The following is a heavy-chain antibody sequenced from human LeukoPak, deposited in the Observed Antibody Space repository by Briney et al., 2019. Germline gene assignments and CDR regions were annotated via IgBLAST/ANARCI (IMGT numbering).Heavy chain of an antibody. J-gene: IGHJ4*01. Sequence: QSWGSLRLSCAASGFTFSNYWMTWVRHTPGKGLEWVANIKPDGSEKYYVDSVKGRFTISRDNAKNSLYLQMDSLRVEDTAVYYCARWVSGWGYWGQGTLVTGAS. CDR3: ARWVSGWGY. D-gene: IGHD6-19*01. CDR1: GFTFSNYW. V-gene: IGHV3-7*05. CDR2: IKPDGSEK.